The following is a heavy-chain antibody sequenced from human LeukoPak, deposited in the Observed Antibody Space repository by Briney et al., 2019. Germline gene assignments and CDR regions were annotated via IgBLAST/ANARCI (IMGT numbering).Heavy chain of an antibody. J-gene: IGHJ3*02. CDR1: GFTFSSYS. CDR2: IGATVSTI. V-gene: IGHV3-48*04. Sequence: GGSLRLSCSVSGFTFSSYSMNWVRQAPGKGLEWISYIGATVSTIYYAASVKGRVTISRDNAKNSLYLQMNSLRAEDTAVYYCTRGDYDDHLGDFDIWGQGTLVAVSS. D-gene: IGHD4-17*01. CDR3: TRGDYDDHLGDFDI.